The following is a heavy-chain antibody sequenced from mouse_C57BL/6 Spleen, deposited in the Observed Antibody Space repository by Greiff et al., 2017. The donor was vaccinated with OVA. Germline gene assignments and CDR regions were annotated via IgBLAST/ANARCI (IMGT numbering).Heavy chain of an antibody. CDR3: ARDYYGVVGGYFDV. D-gene: IGHD1-1*01. CDR2: IDPEDGET. V-gene: IGHV14-2*01. Sequence: VQLKESGAELVKPGASVKLSCTASGFNITDYYMHWVKQRTEQGLEWIGRIDPEDGETKYARKFQGKATITADTSSNTAYLQPSSLTSEDTAVYYCARDYYGVVGGYFDVWGTGTTVTVSS. J-gene: IGHJ1*03. CDR1: GFNITDYY.